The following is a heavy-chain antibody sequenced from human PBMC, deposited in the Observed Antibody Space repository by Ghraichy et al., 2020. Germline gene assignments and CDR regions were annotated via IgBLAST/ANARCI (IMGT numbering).Heavy chain of an antibody. CDR2: ISSSGSTI. Sequence: GGSLRLSCAASGFTFSSYEMNWVRQAPGKGLEWVSYISSSGSTIYYADSVKGRFTISRDNAKNSLYLQMNSLRAEDTAVYYCARDPPSIHYYGSGSGWGQGTLVTISS. CDR1: GFTFSSYE. CDR3: ARDPPSIHYYGSGSG. D-gene: IGHD3-10*01. V-gene: IGHV3-48*03. J-gene: IGHJ4*02.